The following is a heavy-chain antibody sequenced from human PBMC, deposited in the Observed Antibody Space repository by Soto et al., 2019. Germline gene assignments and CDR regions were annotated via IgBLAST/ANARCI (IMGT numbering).Heavy chain of an antibody. V-gene: IGHV1-2*04. Sequence: SSVKVSCKASGYSFTDYHIHWVRQAPGQGLDWLGRINPKSGGTSNAQKFQGWVTMTTDTSISTASMELTRLTSDDTAIYYCARGDSTDCSNGVCSFFYNHDMDVWGQGTTVTVSS. J-gene: IGHJ6*02. CDR2: INPKSGGT. D-gene: IGHD2-8*01. CDR3: ARGDSTDCSNGVCSFFYNHDMDV. CDR1: GYSFTDYH.